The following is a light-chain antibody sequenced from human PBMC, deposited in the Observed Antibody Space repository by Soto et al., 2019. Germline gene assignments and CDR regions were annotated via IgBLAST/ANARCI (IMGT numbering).Light chain of an antibody. V-gene: IGLV3-1*01. Sequence: SYELTQPPXVSVSPGQTASIXXSGDKLGDKYACWYQQKPGQSPVLVIYQDSKRPSGIPERFSGSNSGNTATLTISGTQAMDEADYYCQAWDSSTVVFGGGTKLTVL. CDR3: QAWDSSTVV. CDR1: KLGDKY. CDR2: QDS. J-gene: IGLJ2*01.